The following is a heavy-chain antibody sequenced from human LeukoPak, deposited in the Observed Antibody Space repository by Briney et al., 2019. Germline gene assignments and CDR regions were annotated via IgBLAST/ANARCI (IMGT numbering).Heavy chain of an antibody. V-gene: IGHV1-46*01. CDR1: GYTFTNYY. Sequence: GASVKVSCKASGYTFTNYYMHWVRQAPGQGLEWMGIINPSGGSTSYAQKFQGRVTMTRDMSTSTVYMELSSLRSEDTAVYYCAREVPEYSSSSAGYYYYYYMDVWGKGTTVTVSS. D-gene: IGHD6-6*01. CDR3: AREVPEYSSSSAGYYYYYYMDV. CDR2: INPSGGST. J-gene: IGHJ6*03.